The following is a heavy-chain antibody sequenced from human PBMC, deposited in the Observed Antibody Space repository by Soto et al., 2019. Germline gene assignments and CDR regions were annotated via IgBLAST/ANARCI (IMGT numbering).Heavy chain of an antibody. J-gene: IGHJ4*02. V-gene: IGHV3-64D*06. Sequence: PGGSLRLSYSASGFTFSTYPMHWVRQAPGKGLEYVSAISSDGGSTYYADSVKGRFTISRDNSKNTLDLQMSSLRAEDTAVYYCVKAILYGSGSYYLGWGQGTLVTVSS. CDR3: VKAILYGSGSYYLG. CDR2: ISSDGGST. D-gene: IGHD3-10*01. CDR1: GFTFSTYP.